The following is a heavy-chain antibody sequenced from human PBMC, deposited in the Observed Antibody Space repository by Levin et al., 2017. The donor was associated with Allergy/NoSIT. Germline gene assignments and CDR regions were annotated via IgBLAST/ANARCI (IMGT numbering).Heavy chain of an antibody. V-gene: IGHV3-48*01. Sequence: GGSLRLSCAGSGFSFSTYNMNWVRQAPGKGLEWLSNMVGSTSTTYYADSVKGRFTMSRDSARNSLFLQMNSLTFEDTAVSYCARGASASSWADYGMDVWGPGTTVTVSS. CDR3: ARGASASSWADYGMDV. J-gene: IGHJ6*02. CDR2: MVGSTSTT. D-gene: IGHD6-13*01. CDR1: GFSFSTYN.